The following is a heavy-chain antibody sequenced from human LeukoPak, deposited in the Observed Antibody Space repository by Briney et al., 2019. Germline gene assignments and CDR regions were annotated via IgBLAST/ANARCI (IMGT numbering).Heavy chain of an antibody. Sequence: GGSLRLSCAASGFTFSSYAMSWVRQAPGKGLEWVSAISGSGTYTFYADSVKGRFTISRDNSNNTLYLQMNSLRADDTAVYYCAKDRYSSGWLGNFQHWGQGTLVTVSS. D-gene: IGHD6-19*01. CDR1: GFTFSSYA. V-gene: IGHV3-23*01. CDR2: ISGSGTYT. CDR3: AKDRYSSGWLGNFQH. J-gene: IGHJ1*01.